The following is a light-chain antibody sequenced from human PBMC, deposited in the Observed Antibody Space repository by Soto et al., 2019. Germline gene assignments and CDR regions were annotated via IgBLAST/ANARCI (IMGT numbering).Light chain of an antibody. CDR2: TNN. J-gene: IGLJ1*01. CDR3: AAWDDSLGAYV. CDR1: NSNIGTNT. V-gene: IGLV1-44*01. Sequence: QSVLTQPPSASATPGQRVTISCSGSNSNIGTNTVNWYQQLPGTAPRLLIYTNNQRPSGAPQRFSGSKTGTSASLAIGGLQSEDGADYYCAAWDDSLGAYVFGTGTKVTVL.